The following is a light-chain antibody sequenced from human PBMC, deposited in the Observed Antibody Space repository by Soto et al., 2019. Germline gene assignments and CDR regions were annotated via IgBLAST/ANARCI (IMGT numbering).Light chain of an antibody. CDR3: QQRFTWPLT. V-gene: IGKV3-11*01. CDR2: GVS. J-gene: IGKJ4*01. CDR1: QTVSRF. Sequence: ETVLTQSPATLSLSPGDGATLSCRASQTVSRFFAWYQQKPGQAPRLLIYGVSNRATGVPARFSGSGSGTDSTLSISSLEPEDSGVYYCQQRFTWPLTFGGGAKVEIK.